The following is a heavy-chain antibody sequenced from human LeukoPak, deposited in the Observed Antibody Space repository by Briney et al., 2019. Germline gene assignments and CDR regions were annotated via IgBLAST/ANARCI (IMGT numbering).Heavy chain of an antibody. CDR1: GYTFTGYY. V-gene: IGHV1-2*02. D-gene: IGHD6-13*01. CDR2: INPNSGGT. J-gene: IGHJ6*03. Sequence: ASVKVSCKASGYTFTGYYMHWVRQAPGQGLEWMGWINPNSGGTNYAQKFQGGVTMTRDTSISTAYMELSRLRSDDTAVYYCARRAVAAAGRGTYYYYYYMDVWGKGTTVTVSS. CDR3: ARRAVAAAGRGTYYYYYYMDV.